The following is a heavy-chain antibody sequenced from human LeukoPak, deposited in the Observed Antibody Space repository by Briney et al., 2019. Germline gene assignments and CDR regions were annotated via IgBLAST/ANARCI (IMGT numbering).Heavy chain of an antibody. CDR1: GGSISSYY. V-gene: IGHV4-59*08. J-gene: IGHJ4*02. CDR2: IYYSGST. Sequence: TSETLSLTCTVSGGSISSYYWSWIRQPPGKGLEWIGYIYYSGSTNYNPSLKSRVTISVDTSKNQFSLKLSSVTAADTAVYYCARLPYYDFWSGHDYWGQGTLVTVSS. D-gene: IGHD3-3*01. CDR3: ARLPYYDFWSGHDY.